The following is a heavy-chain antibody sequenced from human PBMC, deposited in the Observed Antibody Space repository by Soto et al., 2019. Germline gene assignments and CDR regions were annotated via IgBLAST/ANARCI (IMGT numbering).Heavy chain of an antibody. V-gene: IGHV3-21*01. CDR3: AREAAAGTGGDYYGMDV. D-gene: IGHD6-13*01. Sequence: LRLSCAASGFTFSSYRINWVRQAPGKGLEWVSSISSSSNSIHYADSVKGRFTISRDNAENSMYLQMNGLSGEDTAVYYCAREAAAGTGGDYYGMDVWGQGTKVTVSS. CDR2: ISSSSNSI. J-gene: IGHJ6*02. CDR1: GFTFSSYR.